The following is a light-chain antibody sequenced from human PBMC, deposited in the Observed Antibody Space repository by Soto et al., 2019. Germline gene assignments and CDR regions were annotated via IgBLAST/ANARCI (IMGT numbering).Light chain of an antibody. Sequence: DIQMTQSPSSLSASVGDRVTIACQSSHDVSRNLNWFQQKPGEAPKLLIYDASNLERGVPSRFSGSGSGTDFTLSISSLQPDDVATYYCQQDNSMLSFGGGTEVEMK. CDR1: HDVSRN. CDR3: QQDNSMLS. V-gene: IGKV1-33*01. J-gene: IGKJ4*01. CDR2: DAS.